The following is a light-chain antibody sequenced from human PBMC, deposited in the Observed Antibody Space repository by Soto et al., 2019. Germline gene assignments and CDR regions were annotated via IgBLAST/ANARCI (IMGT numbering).Light chain of an antibody. J-gene: IGKJ1*01. CDR3: QQYRSYSWT. CDR1: QSIDSW. V-gene: IGKV1-5*03. Sequence: DIQMTQSPSTLSASVGDRVTITCRASQSIDSWLAGFQQKPGRAPKLLTYQASSLESGVPSRFSGSGSGTEFTLTISSLQPDDFATYYCQQYRSYSWTFGQGSKVEIK. CDR2: QAS.